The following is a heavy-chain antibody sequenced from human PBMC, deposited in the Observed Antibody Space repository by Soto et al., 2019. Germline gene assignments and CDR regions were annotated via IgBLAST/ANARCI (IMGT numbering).Heavy chain of an antibody. CDR3: AMVDVYVTPSPQDV. V-gene: IGHV1-18*01. CDR2: INTYNGNT. J-gene: IGHJ6*02. Sequence: QVQLVQSGAEVKNPGASVKVSCKASGYTFTRYGIGWARQAPGQGLEWMGWINTYNGNTNYAQNVQGIVTLTTDTSPSTATMELRSLRSNDTAIYYCAMVDVYVTPSPQDVWGQGTTVIVSS. CDR1: GYTFTRYG. D-gene: IGHD3-16*01.